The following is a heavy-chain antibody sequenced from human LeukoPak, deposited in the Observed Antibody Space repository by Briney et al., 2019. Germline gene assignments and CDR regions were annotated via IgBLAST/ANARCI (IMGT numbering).Heavy chain of an antibody. V-gene: IGHV4-59*08. D-gene: IGHD4-17*01. CDR3: AVDYGDYGFFDY. CDR2: IYYSGST. CDR1: GGSISSYY. Sequence: SETLSLTCTVSGGSISSYYWSWIRQPPGKGLEWIGYIYYSGSTNYNPSLKSRVTISVDTSKNQFSLKLGSVTAADTAVYYCAVDYGDYGFFDYWGQGTLVTVSS. J-gene: IGHJ4*02.